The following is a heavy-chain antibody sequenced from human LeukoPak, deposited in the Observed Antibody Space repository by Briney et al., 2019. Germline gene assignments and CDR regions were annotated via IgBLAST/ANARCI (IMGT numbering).Heavy chain of an antibody. D-gene: IGHD3-10*01. J-gene: IGHJ4*02. CDR2: ISSSGNTI. CDR1: GFTFSDYY. Sequence: GGSLRLSCAASGFTFSDYYMSWIRHAPGKGLEWVSYISSSGNTIYYADSVKGRFTISRDNTKNSLYLQMNSLRAEDTAVHYCARGGYYGSGSYWAFDYWGQGTLVTVSS. V-gene: IGHV3-11*04. CDR3: ARGGYYGSGSYWAFDY.